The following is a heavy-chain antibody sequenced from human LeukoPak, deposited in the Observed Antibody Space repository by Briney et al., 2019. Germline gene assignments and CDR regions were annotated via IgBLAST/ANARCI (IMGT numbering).Heavy chain of an antibody. CDR2: IYYSGST. CDR1: GGSISSSSYY. V-gene: IGHV4-39*07. D-gene: IGHD1-14*01. J-gene: IGHJ5*02. CDR3: ARAELPNWFDP. Sequence: SETLSLTCTVSGGSISSSSYYWGWIRQPPGKGLKWIASIYYSGSTYYNPSLKSRVTISVDTSKNQFSLKLSSVTAADTAVYYCARAELPNWFDPWGQGTLVTVSS.